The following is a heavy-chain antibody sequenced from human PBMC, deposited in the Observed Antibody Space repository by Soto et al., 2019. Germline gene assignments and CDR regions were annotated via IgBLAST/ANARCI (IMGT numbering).Heavy chain of an antibody. CDR1: GFTFSNYR. CDR3: TREGDGSGFFSDF. J-gene: IGHJ4*02. V-gene: IGHV3-23*01. CDR2: ISGGGCTT. D-gene: IGHD3-22*01. Sequence: PGGSLRLSCAASGFTFSNYRMSWVRQAPGKGLYWVSTISGGGCTTYYADSVKGRFTISRDNAKNSLYLLMNSLRAEDTAVYYCTREGDGSGFFSDFWGQGALVTVSS.